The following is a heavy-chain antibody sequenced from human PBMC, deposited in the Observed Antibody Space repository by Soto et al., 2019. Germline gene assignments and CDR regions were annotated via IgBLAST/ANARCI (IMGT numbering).Heavy chain of an antibody. CDR2: INPSASHT. J-gene: IGHJ6*02. CDR1: GDTVTNFY. D-gene: IGHD2-21*02. CDR3: ARDRFVTAAPRGMDV. Sequence: QVHLVQSGAEVKKPGASVKVSCKASGDTVTNFYVHWVRQAPGQGLEWMGIINPSASHTTYAQKFQGSLTVTTDTSTATVYMELSSLTSEDTALYFCARDRFVTAAPRGMDVWGQGTTVTVSS. V-gene: IGHV1-46*01.